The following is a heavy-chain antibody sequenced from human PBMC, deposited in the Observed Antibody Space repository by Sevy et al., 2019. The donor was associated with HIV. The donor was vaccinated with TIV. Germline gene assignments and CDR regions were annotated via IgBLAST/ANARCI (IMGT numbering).Heavy chain of an antibody. Sequence: SETLSLTCEVSGDSMNSATYSWSWIRQPPGGGLEWIGYVYFSGGIYYNPSLESRVTISVDRSRNDFSLKLTSVTSADTAVYYCARAGAFGLLNNVFDLWGQGTTVTVSS. CDR1: GDSMNSATYS. D-gene: IGHD2-21*01. J-gene: IGHJ3*01. CDR2: VYFSGGI. V-gene: IGHV4-30-2*01. CDR3: ARAGAFGLLNNVFDL.